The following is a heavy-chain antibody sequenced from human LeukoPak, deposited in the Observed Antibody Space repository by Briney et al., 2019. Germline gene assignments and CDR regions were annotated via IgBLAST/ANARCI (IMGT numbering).Heavy chain of an antibody. CDR2: INPNSGGT. CDR3: VRSPMYYYDSSSYSQPDY. J-gene: IGHJ4*02. CDR1: VYTFTSYV. Sequence: ASVKVSCMASVYTFTSYVVRWVRQAPGQGREWMGWINPNSGGTNYAQKLQGRVTMTRDTSISTAYMELSRLRSDDTAVYYCVRSPMYYYDSSSYSQPDYWGQGTLVTVSS. V-gene: IGHV1-2*02. D-gene: IGHD3-22*01.